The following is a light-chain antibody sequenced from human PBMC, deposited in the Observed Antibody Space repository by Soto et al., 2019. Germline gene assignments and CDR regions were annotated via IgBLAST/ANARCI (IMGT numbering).Light chain of an antibody. J-gene: IGKJ4*01. CDR1: QGISSY. CDR2: AAS. Sequence: STGDIVTITCRASQGISSYLAWYQQKPGKAPKLLIYAASTLQSGVTSRFSGSGSGTDFTLTISCLQSEDFATYYCQQYYSYPPDFGGGTKVDIK. V-gene: IGKV1-8*01. CDR3: QQYYSYPPD.